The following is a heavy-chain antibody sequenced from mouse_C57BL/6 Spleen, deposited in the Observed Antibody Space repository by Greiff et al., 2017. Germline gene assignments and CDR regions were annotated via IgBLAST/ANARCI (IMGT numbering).Heavy chain of an antibody. V-gene: IGHV5-4*01. Sequence: EVQGVESGGGLVKPGGSLKLSCAASGFTFSSYAMSWVRQTPEKRLEWVATISDGGSYTYYPDNVKGRYTISRDNAKNNLYLQLSHLRSEDTAMYDCARGDSLYYAMDYWGQGTTVTVSS. CDR2: ISDGGSYT. CDR1: GFTFSSYA. CDR3: ARGDSLYYAMDY. D-gene: IGHD2-4*01. J-gene: IGHJ4*01.